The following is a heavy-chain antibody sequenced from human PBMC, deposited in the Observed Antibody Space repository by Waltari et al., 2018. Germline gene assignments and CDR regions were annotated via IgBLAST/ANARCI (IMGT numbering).Heavy chain of an antibody. Sequence: EVQLVESGGGLIQPGGSLRLSCEVSGFTVSNNYIGWVRQAPGKGLEWVSVIYSGGDTYDADAVRGRFTISRYNSKNTLYLQMNSLRVEDTALYYCATWTGGSLGAFDNWGQGTMVTVSS. CDR3: ATWTGGSLGAFDN. D-gene: IGHD7-27*01. CDR2: IYSGGDT. J-gene: IGHJ3*02. CDR1: GFTVSNNY. V-gene: IGHV3-53*01.